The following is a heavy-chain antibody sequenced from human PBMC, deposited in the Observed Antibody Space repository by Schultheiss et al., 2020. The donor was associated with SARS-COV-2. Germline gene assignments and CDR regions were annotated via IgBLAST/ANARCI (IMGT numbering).Heavy chain of an antibody. D-gene: IGHD4-23*01. Sequence: SETLSLTCTVSGGSVSSYYWSWIRQPAGKGLEWIGRIYTSGSTNYNPSLKSRVTISVDTSKNQFSLKLSSVTAADTAVYYCAREDTVVMGWYFDYWGQGTLVTVSS. CDR2: IYTSGST. V-gene: IGHV4-4*07. CDR3: AREDTVVMGWYFDY. CDR1: GGSVSSYY. J-gene: IGHJ4*02.